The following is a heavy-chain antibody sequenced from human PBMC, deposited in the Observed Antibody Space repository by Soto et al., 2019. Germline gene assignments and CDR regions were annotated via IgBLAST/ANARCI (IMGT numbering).Heavy chain of an antibody. CDR3: ARRIDIVVGVGAFDI. V-gene: IGHV5-51*01. CDR1: GYGYTSNW. D-gene: IGHD2-2*01. Sequence: PGESLKISCRGSGYGYTSNWIGCVRQMPGKGLEWMGIIYPGDSDTRYSPSFQGQVTISADKSISTAYLQWSSLKASDTAMYYCARRIDIVVGVGAFDIWGQGKRVTVS. J-gene: IGHJ3*02. CDR2: IYPGDSDT.